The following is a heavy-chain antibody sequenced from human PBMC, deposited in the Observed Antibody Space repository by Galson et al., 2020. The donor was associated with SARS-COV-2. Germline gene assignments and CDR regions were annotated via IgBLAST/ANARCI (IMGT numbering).Heavy chain of an antibody. D-gene: IGHD6-13*01. CDR1: GFTFSSYD. CDR3: AKEESTSWYYDY. V-gene: IGHV3-23*01. CDR2: ISGSGDNT. Sequence: GESLKISCAASGFTFSSYDMSWVRQAPGKGLEWVSGISGSGDNTYYADSVKGRFIISRDNSKNTLFLQMNSLRAEDTAVYYCAKEESTSWYYDYWGQGTLVTVSS. J-gene: IGHJ4*02.